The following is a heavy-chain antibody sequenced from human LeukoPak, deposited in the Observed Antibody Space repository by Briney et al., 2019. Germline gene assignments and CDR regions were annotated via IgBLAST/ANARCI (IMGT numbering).Heavy chain of an antibody. CDR1: GGSINNYY. CDR3: ARSALSGFDI. CDR2: FYASGTT. V-gene: IGHV4-4*07. D-gene: IGHD3-9*01. J-gene: IGHJ3*02. Sequence: PETLSLTCIMSGGSINNYYWSWIRQPAGKGPEWIGRFYASGTTYYNPALNSRAAVSMDMSKNHFSLKLTSVTAADTAVYYCARSALSGFDIWGQGTMVTVSS.